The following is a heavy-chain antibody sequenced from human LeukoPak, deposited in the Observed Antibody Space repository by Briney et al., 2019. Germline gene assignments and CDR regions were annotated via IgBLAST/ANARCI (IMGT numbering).Heavy chain of an antibody. CDR3: ASSLYGDYELLDY. Sequence: PGGSLRPSCAAPGFTFSDYYRTWIRQAPGKGLEWVSYISSSGSTIYYADSVKGRFTISRDNAKNSLYLQMNSLRAEDTAVYYCASSLYGDYELLDYWGQGTLVTVSS. CDR2: ISSSGSTI. V-gene: IGHV3-11*01. D-gene: IGHD4-17*01. J-gene: IGHJ4*02. CDR1: GFTFSDYY.